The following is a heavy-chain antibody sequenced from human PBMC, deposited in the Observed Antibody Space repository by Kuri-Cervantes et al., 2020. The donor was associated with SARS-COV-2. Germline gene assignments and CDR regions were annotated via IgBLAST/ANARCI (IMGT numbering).Heavy chain of an antibody. J-gene: IGHJ4*02. D-gene: IGHD5-12*01. V-gene: IGHV3-30*18. Sequence: GGSLRLSCAASGFTFSSYGMHWVRQAPGKGLEWVAVISYDGSNKYYADSVKGRFTISRDNSKNTLSLQMNSLRAEDTAVYYCAKPLGYSGYDPPDYWGQGTLVTVSS. CDR1: GFTFSSYG. CDR2: ISYDGSNK. CDR3: AKPLGYSGYDPPDY.